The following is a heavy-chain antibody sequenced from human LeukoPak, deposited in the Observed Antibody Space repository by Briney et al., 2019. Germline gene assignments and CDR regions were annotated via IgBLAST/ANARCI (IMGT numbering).Heavy chain of an antibody. Sequence: SETLSLNCTVSAGSISSYYWSWIRQPPGKGLELIGYLYYSASTNSNPSLNSRVTTSVDTPKSQSSLKLSSVTAADTAVYYCARDGQDWFDPWGQGTLVTVSS. CDR3: ARDGQDWFDP. J-gene: IGHJ5*02. CDR1: AGSISSYY. CDR2: LYYSAST. V-gene: IGHV4-59*01.